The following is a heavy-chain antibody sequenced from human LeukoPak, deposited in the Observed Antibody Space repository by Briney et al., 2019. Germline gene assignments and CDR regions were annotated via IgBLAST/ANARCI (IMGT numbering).Heavy chain of an antibody. D-gene: IGHD6-6*01. CDR3: AREYSSSSVGAFDI. Sequence: SETLSLTCAVYGGSFSGYYWSWIRQPPGKGLEWIGEINHSGSTNYNPSLKSRVTISVDTFKNQFSLKLSSVTAADTAVYYCAREYSSSSVGAFDIWGQGTMVTVSS. J-gene: IGHJ3*02. CDR2: INHSGST. V-gene: IGHV4-34*01. CDR1: GGSFSGYY.